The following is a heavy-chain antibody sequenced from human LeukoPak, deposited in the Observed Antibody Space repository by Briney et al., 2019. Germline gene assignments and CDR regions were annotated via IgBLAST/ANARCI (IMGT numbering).Heavy chain of an antibody. CDR3: AKFASGSYYFYVMDV. V-gene: IGHV3-23*01. D-gene: IGHD3-10*01. CDR1: GFTFSSYA. J-gene: IGHJ6*02. CDR2: ISGSGGST. Sequence: GGSLRLSCAASGFTFSSYAMSWVRQAPGKGLEWASAISGSGGSTYYADSVKGRFTISRDNSKNTLYLQMNSLRAEDTAVYYCAKFASGSYYFYVMDVWGQGTTVTVSS.